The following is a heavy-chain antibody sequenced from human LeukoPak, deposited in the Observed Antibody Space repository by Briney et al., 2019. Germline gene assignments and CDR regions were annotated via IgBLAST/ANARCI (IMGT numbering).Heavy chain of an antibody. CDR1: GYTFTSYD. CDR3: ARGRYSYGSYYYYYMDV. D-gene: IGHD5-18*01. J-gene: IGHJ6*03. CDR2: MNPNSGNT. V-gene: IGHV1-8*03. Sequence: ASVKVSCKASGYTFTSYDINWVRQATGQGLEWMGWMNPNSGNTGYAQKFQGRVTITRNTSISTAYMELRSLRSEDTAVYYCARGRYSYGSYYYYYMDVWGKGTTVTVSS.